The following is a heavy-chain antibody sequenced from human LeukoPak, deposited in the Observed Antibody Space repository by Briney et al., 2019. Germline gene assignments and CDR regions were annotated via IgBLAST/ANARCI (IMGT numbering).Heavy chain of an antibody. CDR3: ARAPSGYDYSPFDY. Sequence: PSETLSLTCTVSGGSISSSSYYWGWIRQPPGKGLEWIGSIYYSGSTYYNPSLKSRVTISVDTSKNQFSLKLSSVTAADTAVYYCARAPSGYDYSPFDYWGQGTLVTVSS. CDR2: IYYSGST. CDR1: GGSISSSSYY. V-gene: IGHV4-39*07. J-gene: IGHJ4*02. D-gene: IGHD5-12*01.